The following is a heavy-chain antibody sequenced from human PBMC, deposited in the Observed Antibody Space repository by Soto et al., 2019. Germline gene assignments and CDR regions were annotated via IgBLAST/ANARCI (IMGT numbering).Heavy chain of an antibody. J-gene: IGHJ5*02. CDR2: MNPNSGNT. CDR1: GYTFTSYD. V-gene: IGHV1-8*01. Sequence: ASVKVSCKASGYTFTSYDINWVRQATGQGLEWMGWMNPNSGNTGYAQEFQGRVTMTRNTSISTAYMELSSLRSEDTAVYYCARGRGYYDFWSLRPWGQGTLVTVSS. D-gene: IGHD3-3*01. CDR3: ARGRGYYDFWSLRP.